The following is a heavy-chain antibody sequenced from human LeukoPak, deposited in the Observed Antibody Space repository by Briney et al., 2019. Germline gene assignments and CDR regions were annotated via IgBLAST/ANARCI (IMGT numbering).Heavy chain of an antibody. CDR3: AHSLVVGATTKDAFDI. J-gene: IGHJ3*02. CDR2: FYWDDDK. Sequence: ESGPTLVKPTQTLTLTCTFSGFSLSTSGVGVGWIRQPPGKALEWLALFYWDDDKRYSPSLESRLTITKDTSKNQVVLTMTNMDPVDTATYYCAHSLVVGATTKDAFDIWGQGTMVTVSS. V-gene: IGHV2-5*02. CDR1: GFSLSTSGVG. D-gene: IGHD1-26*01.